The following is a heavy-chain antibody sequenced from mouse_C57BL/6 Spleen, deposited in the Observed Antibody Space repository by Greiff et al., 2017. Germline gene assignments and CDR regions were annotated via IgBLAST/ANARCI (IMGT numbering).Heavy chain of an antibody. D-gene: IGHD1-1*01. V-gene: IGHV3-6*01. CDR3: ARDSSTTVVATGGAMDY. Sequence: EVQLVESGPGLVKPSQSLSLTCSVTGYSITSGYYWNWIRQFPGNKLEWMGYISYDGSNNYNPSLKNRISITRDTSKNQFFLKLNSVTTEDTATYYCARDSSTTVVATGGAMDYWGQGTSVTVSS. CDR2: ISYDGSN. CDR1: GYSITSGYY. J-gene: IGHJ4*01.